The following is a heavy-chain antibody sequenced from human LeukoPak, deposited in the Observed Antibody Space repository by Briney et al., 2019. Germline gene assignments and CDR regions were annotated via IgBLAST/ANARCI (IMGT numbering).Heavy chain of an antibody. D-gene: IGHD3-3*01. CDR1: GGSISSGSYY. CDR2: IYTSGST. J-gene: IGHJ4*02. Sequence: SETLSLTCTVSGGSISSGSYYWSWIRQPAGKGLEWIGRIYTSGSTNYNPSLKSRVTISVDTSKNQFSLKLSSVTAADTAVYYCARGTIFGVVTQYYFDYWGQGTLVTVSS. V-gene: IGHV4-61*02. CDR3: ARGTIFGVVTQYYFDY.